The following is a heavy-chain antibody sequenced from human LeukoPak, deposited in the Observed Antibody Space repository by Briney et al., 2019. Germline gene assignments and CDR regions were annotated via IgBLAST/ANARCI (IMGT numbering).Heavy chain of an antibody. D-gene: IGHD6-19*01. Sequence: GASVKVSCKTSGYTFTGNYLHWVRQAPGQGLEWMGWINPNRGGTNYAQKLQGRVTMTRDTSVTTAYMELSRLTSDDTAVYYCARQARSAWYPDHWGQGTLVTVSS. V-gene: IGHV1-2*02. CDR3: ARQARSAWYPDH. CDR2: INPNRGGT. J-gene: IGHJ4*02. CDR1: GYTFTGNY.